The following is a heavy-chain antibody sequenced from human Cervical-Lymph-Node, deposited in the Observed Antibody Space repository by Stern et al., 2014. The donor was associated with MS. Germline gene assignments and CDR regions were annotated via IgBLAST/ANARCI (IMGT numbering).Heavy chain of an antibody. CDR1: GGSFSNYA. CDR2: IIPIFGTP. V-gene: IGHV1-69*06. J-gene: IGHJ6*02. CDR3: ARDERVGVRDPFGVTVASHYYGMDV. D-gene: IGHD3-3*01. Sequence: QVQLVQSGAEVKKPGSSVKVSCKASGGSFSNYAISWVRQAPGQGLEWMGGIIPIFGTPNYAQKFQGRVTITADKFTTTAYMELSSMSSEDTAVYFCARDERVGVRDPFGVTVASHYYGMDVWGQGTTVIVSS.